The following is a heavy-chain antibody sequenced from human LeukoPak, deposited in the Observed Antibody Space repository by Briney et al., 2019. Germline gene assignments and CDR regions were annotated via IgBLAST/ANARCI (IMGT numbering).Heavy chain of an antibody. J-gene: IGHJ4*02. Sequence: ASVKVSCKASGYTFTGYYMHWVRQAPGQGLEWMGRINPNSGGTNYAQKFQGRVTMTRDTSISTAYMERSRLRSDDTAVYYCARVGYSYGYYFDYWGQGTLVTVSS. CDR2: INPNSGGT. V-gene: IGHV1-2*06. CDR3: ARVGYSYGYYFDY. D-gene: IGHD5-18*01. CDR1: GYTFTGYY.